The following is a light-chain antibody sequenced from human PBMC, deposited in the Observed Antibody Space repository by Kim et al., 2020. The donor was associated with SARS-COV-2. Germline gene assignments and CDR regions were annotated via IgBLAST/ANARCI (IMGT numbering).Light chain of an antibody. CDR2: GRN. J-gene: IGLJ2*01. CDR1: SLRSYY. CDR3: NSRGSSGNVV. Sequence: SSELTQDPAVSVAVGQTVKITCQGDSLRSYYASWYQQKPGQAHVLVIYGRNKRPSGIPERLSGSTSGDTASLIITGAQAEDEADYYCNSRGSSGNVVFGGGTKLTVL. V-gene: IGLV3-19*01.